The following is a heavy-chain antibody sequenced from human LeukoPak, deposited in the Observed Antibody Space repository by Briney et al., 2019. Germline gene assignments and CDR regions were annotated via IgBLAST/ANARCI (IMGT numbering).Heavy chain of an antibody. CDR1: GGSISSGGYS. J-gene: IGHJ5*02. Sequence: SQTLSLTCAVSGGSISSGGYSWSWIRQPPGKGLEWIGYIYHSGSTYYNPSLKSRVTISVDTSKNQFSLKLSSVTAADTAVYYCARGRARVYRQFDPWGQGTLVTVSS. CDR3: ARGRARVYRQFDP. D-gene: IGHD3-16*02. CDR2: IYHSGST. V-gene: IGHV4-30-2*01.